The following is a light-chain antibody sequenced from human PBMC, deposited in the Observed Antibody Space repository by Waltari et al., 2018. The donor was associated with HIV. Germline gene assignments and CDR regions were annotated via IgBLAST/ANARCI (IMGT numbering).Light chain of an antibody. V-gene: IGKV4-1*01. J-gene: IGKJ4*01. CDR3: QQYYSVPPT. Sequence: DIVMTQSPDSLAVSLGEWATINCTSSRTVFYSSDNRNYLAWYLQRPGHSPRVLIFWASTRAYGVPDRFSGSGSGTDFSLTLSSLQADDVGIYYCQQYYSVPPTFGGGTKVEI. CDR1: RTVFYSSDNRNY. CDR2: WAS.